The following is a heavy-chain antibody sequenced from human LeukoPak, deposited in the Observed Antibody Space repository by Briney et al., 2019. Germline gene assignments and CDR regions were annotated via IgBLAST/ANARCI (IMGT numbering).Heavy chain of an antibody. CDR1: GGTFSSYA. CDR3: ARAGYYDSSSELRVDY. V-gene: IGHV1-69*06. Sequence: SVKVSCKASGGTFSSYAISWVRQAPGQGVEWMGRIIPIFGTAHYAQKFQGRVTITADKSTSTAYMELSSLRSEDTAVYYCARAGYYDSSSELRVDYWGQGTLVTVSS. J-gene: IGHJ4*02. CDR2: IIPIFGTA. D-gene: IGHD3-22*01.